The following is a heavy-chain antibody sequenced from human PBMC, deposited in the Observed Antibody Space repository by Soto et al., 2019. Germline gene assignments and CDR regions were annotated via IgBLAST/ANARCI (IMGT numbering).Heavy chain of an antibody. D-gene: IGHD5-12*01. CDR1: GDSISTYY. CDR3: AREIGVVEMATMPRGRWFDP. Sequence: SETLSLTCTVSGDSISTYYWSWIRQPPGKGLEWIGYIYYSGSTNYNPSLKSRVSMSVDTSKNQFSLKLSSVTAADTAVYYCAREIGVVEMATMPRGRWFDPWGQGTLVTVSS. CDR2: IYYSGST. V-gene: IGHV4-59*01. J-gene: IGHJ5*02.